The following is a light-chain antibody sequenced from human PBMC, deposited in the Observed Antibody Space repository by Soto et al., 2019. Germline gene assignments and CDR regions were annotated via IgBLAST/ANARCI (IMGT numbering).Light chain of an antibody. Sequence: DIQMTQSPSTLSASVGDRVSITCRASQNISNSLAWYQQKPGKAPKLLIYKASDLQSAVPSRFSGSGSGTEFTLTISSLQPDDFATYYCQQYNSWTFGQGTKVEI. CDR3: QQYNSWT. CDR1: QNISNS. V-gene: IGKV1-5*03. CDR2: KAS. J-gene: IGKJ1*01.